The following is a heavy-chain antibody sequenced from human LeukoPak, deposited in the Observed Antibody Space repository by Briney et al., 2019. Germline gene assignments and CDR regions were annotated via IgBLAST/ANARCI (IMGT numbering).Heavy chain of an antibody. V-gene: IGHV3-66*02. J-gene: IGHJ3*02. D-gene: IGHD1-26*01. Sequence: GGSLRLSCAASGFTVSSNYMTWVRQAPGKGLEWVSVIYSGGNTYYADSVMGRFTISRDKSKNTLYLQMNSLRAADTAVYYCASGGSYLDDAFDIWGQGTMVTVSS. CDR2: IYSGGNT. CDR3: ASGGSYLDDAFDI. CDR1: GFTVSSNY.